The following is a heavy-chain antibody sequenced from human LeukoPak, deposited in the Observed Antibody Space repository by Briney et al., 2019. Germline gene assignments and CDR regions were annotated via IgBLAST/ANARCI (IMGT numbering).Heavy chain of an antibody. Sequence: GGTLRLSCVVSGFTLPYGMSWVRQAPGKGLEWVSYISSSGSTIYYADSVKGRFTISRDNAKNSLYLQMNSLRAEDTAVYYCAREGIAVAVNFDYWGQGTLVTVSS. CDR2: ISSSGSTI. V-gene: IGHV3-48*03. CDR3: AREGIAVAVNFDY. D-gene: IGHD6-19*01. J-gene: IGHJ4*02. CDR1: GFTLPYG.